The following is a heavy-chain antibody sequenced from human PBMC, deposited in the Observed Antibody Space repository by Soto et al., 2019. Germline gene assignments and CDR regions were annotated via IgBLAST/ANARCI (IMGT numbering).Heavy chain of an antibody. V-gene: IGHV1-8*01. CDR1: GYSFTSLD. D-gene: IGHD1-1*01. CDR3: ARGVSAGVDY. J-gene: IGHJ4*02. CDR2: MQPSTGRT. Sequence: QVQLVQSGAEVREPGASVKVSCKASGYSFTSLDINWVRQTAGQGLEWMGWMQPSTGRTGYAQKFQGRVTMTRDTSIRTAYMELPTLTSDDTAFYYCARGVSAGVDYWGQGTLVTASS.